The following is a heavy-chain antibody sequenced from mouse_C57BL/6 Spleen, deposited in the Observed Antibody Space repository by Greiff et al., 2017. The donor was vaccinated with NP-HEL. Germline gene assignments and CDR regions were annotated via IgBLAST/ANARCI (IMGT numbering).Heavy chain of an antibody. CDR1: GYSITSGYY. Sequence: ESGPGLVKPSQSLSLTCSVTGYSITSGYYWNWIRQFPGNKLEWMGYISYDGSNNYNPSLKNRISITRDTSKNQFFLKLNSVTTEDTATYYCARESYYYGSRGWFAYWGQGTLVTVSA. CDR3: ARESYYYGSRGWFAY. D-gene: IGHD1-1*01. CDR2: ISYDGSN. V-gene: IGHV3-6*01. J-gene: IGHJ3*01.